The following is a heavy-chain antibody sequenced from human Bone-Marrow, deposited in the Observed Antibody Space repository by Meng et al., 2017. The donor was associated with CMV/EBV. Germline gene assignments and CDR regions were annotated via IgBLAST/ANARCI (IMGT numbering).Heavy chain of an antibody. J-gene: IGHJ4*02. CDR2: IIPILGIT. Sequence: SVKVSCKASGGTFSSHAISWVRQAPGQGLEWMGGIIPILGITKYAQKFQGRVTITADKSTSTAYLELSSLRSEDTAVYYCTRSTYSSGLFDYWGQGTLVTVSS. D-gene: IGHD6-19*01. CDR3: TRSTYSSGLFDY. V-gene: IGHV1-69*10. CDR1: GGTFSSHA.